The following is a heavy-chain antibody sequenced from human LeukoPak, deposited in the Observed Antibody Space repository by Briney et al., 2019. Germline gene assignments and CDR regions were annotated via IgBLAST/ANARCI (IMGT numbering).Heavy chain of an antibody. V-gene: IGHV1-46*03. Sequence: ASVKASCKASGYTFTSYYMHWVRQAPGQGLEWMGIINPSGGSTSYAQKFQGRVTMTRDTSTSTVYMELSSLRSEDTAVYYCARRVVPASLGVFFDYWGQGTLVTVSS. CDR1: GYTFTSYY. CDR2: INPSGGST. J-gene: IGHJ4*02. D-gene: IGHD2-2*01. CDR3: ARRVVPASLGVFFDY.